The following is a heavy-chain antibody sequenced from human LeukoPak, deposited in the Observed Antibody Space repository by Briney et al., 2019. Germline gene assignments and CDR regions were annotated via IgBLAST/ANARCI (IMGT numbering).Heavy chain of an antibody. V-gene: IGHV3-33*06. CDR3: AKHVTSAPRGSYGMDV. J-gene: IGHJ6*02. CDR1: GFTFSSYW. Sequence: PGGSLRLSCAASGFTFSSYWMSWVRQAPGKGLEWVAVIWFDGSNIYYADSVKGRFTISRDNSKNTLYLQMNSLRAEDTAVYFCAKHVTSAPRGSYGMDVWGQGTTVTVSS. D-gene: IGHD2/OR15-2a*01. CDR2: IWFDGSNI.